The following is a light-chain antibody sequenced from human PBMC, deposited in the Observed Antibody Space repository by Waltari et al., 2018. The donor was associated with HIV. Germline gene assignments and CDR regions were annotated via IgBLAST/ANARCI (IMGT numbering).Light chain of an antibody. J-gene: IGLJ1*01. V-gene: IGLV2-11*01. CDR2: EVS. Sequence: QSALTQPRSVSGSPGQSVTISCTGTSSDIGYFDYVSWYQQYPGKAPKVIIYEVSQRTSGVPDRFTASKSGITASLTISGLQDEDEADYYCCSYAGTYTYVFGTGTTVTVL. CDR1: SSDIGYFDY. CDR3: CSYAGTYTYV.